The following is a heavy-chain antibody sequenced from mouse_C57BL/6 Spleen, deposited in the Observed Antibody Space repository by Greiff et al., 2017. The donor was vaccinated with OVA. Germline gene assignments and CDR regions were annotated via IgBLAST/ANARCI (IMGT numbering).Heavy chain of an antibody. V-gene: IGHV1-55*01. D-gene: IGHD2-5*01. CDR3: ARSNSNYWWYFDV. Sequence: QVQLKQPGAELVKPGASVKMSCKASGYTFTSYWITWVKQRPGQGLEWIGDIYPGSGSTNYNEKFKSKATLTVDTSSSTAYMQLSSLTAEDSAVYYCARSNSNYWWYFDVWGTGTTVTVSS. J-gene: IGHJ1*03. CDR1: GYTFTSYW. CDR2: IYPGSGST.